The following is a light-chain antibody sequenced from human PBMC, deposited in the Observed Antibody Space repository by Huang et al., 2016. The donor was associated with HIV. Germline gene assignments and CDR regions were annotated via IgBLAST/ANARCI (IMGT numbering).Light chain of an antibody. V-gene: IGKV3-15*01. CDR2: DAS. J-gene: IGKJ1*01. CDR3: QQYNNWLGT. CDR1: QSVSDN. Sequence: EIVMTQSPATLSVSPGERATLSCRASQSVSDNFSWYQQKPGQAPRLLIYDASTRATGVPARFSGSGSGTEFTLTISSLQSEDLSLYYCQQYNNWLGTFGQGTKVEIK.